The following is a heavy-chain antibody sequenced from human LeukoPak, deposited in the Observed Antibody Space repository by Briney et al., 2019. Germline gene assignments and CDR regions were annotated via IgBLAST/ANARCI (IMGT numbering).Heavy chain of an antibody. J-gene: IGHJ3*02. CDR2: INTNTGNP. Sequence: GASVKVSCKASGYTFTSYAMNWVRQAPGQGLEWMGWINTNTGNPTYAQGFTGRFVFSLDTSVSTAYLQISSLKAEDTAVYYCARTYCSSTSCYGYDAFDIWGQGTMVTVSS. V-gene: IGHV7-4-1*02. CDR3: ARTYCSSTSCYGYDAFDI. D-gene: IGHD2-2*01. CDR1: GYTFTSYA.